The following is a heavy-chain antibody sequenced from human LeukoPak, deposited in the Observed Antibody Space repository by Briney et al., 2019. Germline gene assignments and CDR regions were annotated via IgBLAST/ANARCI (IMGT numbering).Heavy chain of an antibody. CDR2: ISSSSSYI. CDR3: ARGLNWNYVFEY. Sequence: PGGSLRLSCAASGFSFSHYSMTWARQAPGKGLEWVSSISSSSSYIYYADSVKGRFTISRDNAKNSLYLQMNSLRAEDTAVYYCARGLNWNYVFEYWGQGTLVTVSS. V-gene: IGHV3-21*01. D-gene: IGHD1-7*01. J-gene: IGHJ4*02. CDR1: GFSFSHYS.